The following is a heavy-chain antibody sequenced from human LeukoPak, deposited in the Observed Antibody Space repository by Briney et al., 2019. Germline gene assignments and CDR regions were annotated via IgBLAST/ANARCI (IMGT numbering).Heavy chain of an antibody. V-gene: IGHV3-30*03. J-gene: IGHJ6*02. CDR2: ISYDGSNK. CDR1: GFTFSSYG. CDR3: AREEFGQWLVPGDYYYYGMDV. Sequence: GGSLRLSCAASGFTFSSYGMHWVRQAPGKGLEWVAVISYDGSNKYYADSVKGRFTISRDNSKNTLYLQMNSLRAEDTAVYYCAREEFGQWLVPGDYYYYGMDVWGQGTTVTVSS. D-gene: IGHD6-19*01.